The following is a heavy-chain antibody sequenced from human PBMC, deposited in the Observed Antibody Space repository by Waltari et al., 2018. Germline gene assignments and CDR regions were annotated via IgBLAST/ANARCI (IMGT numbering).Heavy chain of an antibody. D-gene: IGHD3-10*01. V-gene: IGHV4-59*08. CDR1: GGSISSYY. CDR2: IYYSGST. Sequence: QVQLQESGPGLVKPSETLSLTCTVSGGSISSYYWSWIRQPPGKGLEWLGYIYYSGSTNNNPSLKSRVTISVDTSKNQFSLKLSSVTAADTAVYYCARSGGLPASFDYWGQGTLVTVSS. J-gene: IGHJ4*02. CDR3: ARSGGLPASFDY.